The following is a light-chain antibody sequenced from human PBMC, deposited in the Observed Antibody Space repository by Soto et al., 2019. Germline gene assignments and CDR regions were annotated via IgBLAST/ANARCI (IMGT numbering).Light chain of an antibody. J-gene: IGKJ3*01. V-gene: IGKV3-15*01. CDR3: QQYNNWPPV. Sequence: EIVMTQSPATLSVSPGERATLSCRASQSVSSNLAWYQQKPGQAPRLLIYGASTRATGIPARFSGSGSGTEFTLTISSLQSEDFAAYYCQQYNNWPPVFGPGTKVDIK. CDR2: GAS. CDR1: QSVSSN.